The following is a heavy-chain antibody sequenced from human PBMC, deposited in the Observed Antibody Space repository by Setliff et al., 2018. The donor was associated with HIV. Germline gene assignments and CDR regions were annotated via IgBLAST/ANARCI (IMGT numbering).Heavy chain of an antibody. J-gene: IGHJ1*01. Sequence: SETLSLTCTVSGASVRSGDHWSWVRQAPGKGLEWIGYFSYIDEPYINYLEYFNPSLRNRLGIALDKPRNQFSLTLTSVTAADTAVYYCVRGDSTGYFREPQYFQHWGQGTLVTVSS. CDR3: VRGDSTGYFREPQYFQH. D-gene: IGHD3-22*01. V-gene: IGHV4-30-4*08. CDR1: GASVRSGDH. CDR2: FSYIDEPYINYLE.